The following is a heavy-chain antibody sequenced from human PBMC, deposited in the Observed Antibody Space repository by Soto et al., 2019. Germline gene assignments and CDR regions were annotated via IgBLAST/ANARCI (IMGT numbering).Heavy chain of an antibody. CDR2: ISSGSSTI. CDR3: TSVRQLGLDY. J-gene: IGHJ4*02. CDR1: GFTFSSYS. Sequence: EVQLVDSGGGLVQPGESLRLSCAASGFTFSSYSMIWVRQAPGKGREWVSYISSGSSTIYYADSVKGRFTVSSDNAKKSLYLQMNSLRDEDTAVYYCTSVRQLGLDYWVQGTLVTVSS. D-gene: IGHD1-1*01. V-gene: IGHV3-48*02.